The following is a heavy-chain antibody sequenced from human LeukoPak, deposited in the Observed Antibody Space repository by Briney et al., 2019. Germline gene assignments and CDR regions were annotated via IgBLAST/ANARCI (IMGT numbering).Heavy chain of an antibody. CDR1: GGSISSYY. V-gene: IGHV4-59*01. Sequence: SGTLSLTCTVSGGSISSYYWSWVRQPPGKGLEWIGCIFYSGSTNYNPSLKSRVTLSVDTSKNQFSLKLNSVTAADTAVYYCARGAAVAGFDYWGQGTLVTVSS. CDR3: ARGAAVAGFDY. J-gene: IGHJ4*02. CDR2: IFYSGST. D-gene: IGHD6-19*01.